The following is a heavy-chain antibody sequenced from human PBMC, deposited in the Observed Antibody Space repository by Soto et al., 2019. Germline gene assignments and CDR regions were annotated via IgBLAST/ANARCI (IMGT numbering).Heavy chain of an antibody. CDR3: ARDRVESGYPEYFQH. CDR1: GFTVSSNY. V-gene: IGHV3-53*01. J-gene: IGHJ1*01. Sequence: EVQLVESGGGLIQPGGSLRLSCAASGFTVSSNYMSWVRQAPGKGLEWVSVIYSGGSTYYADSVKGRFTISRDNSKITLYLQMNSVRAEDTAVYYCARDRVESGYPEYFQHWGQGTLVTVSS. D-gene: IGHD3-22*01. CDR2: IYSGGST.